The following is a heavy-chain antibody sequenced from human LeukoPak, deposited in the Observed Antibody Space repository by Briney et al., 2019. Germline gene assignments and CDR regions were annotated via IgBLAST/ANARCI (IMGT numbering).Heavy chain of an antibody. J-gene: IGHJ4*02. CDR1: GGSISSYY. D-gene: IGHD3-9*01. Sequence: PSETLSLTCTVSGGSISSYYWSWIRQPPGKGLEWIGYIYYSGSTNYNPSLKSRVTISVDTSKNQFSLELRYVTAADTAVYYCARVTGYMVEDFFDYWGQGTLVTVSS. V-gene: IGHV4-59*01. CDR2: IYYSGST. CDR3: ARVTGYMVEDFFDY.